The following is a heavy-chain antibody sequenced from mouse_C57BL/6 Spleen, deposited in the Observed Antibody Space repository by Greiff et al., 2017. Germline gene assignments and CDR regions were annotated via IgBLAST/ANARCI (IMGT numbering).Heavy chain of an antibody. CDR2: IDPEDGDT. D-gene: IGHD4-1*01. Sequence: EVQLQQSGAELVRPGASVKLSCTASGFNIKDYYMHWVKQRPEQGLEWIGRIDPEDGDTEYAPKFQGKATMTADTSSNTAYLQLSSLTSEDTAMYYCASGTGTGYYAMDYWGQGTSVTVSS. CDR3: ASGTGTGYYAMDY. CDR1: GFNIKDYY. J-gene: IGHJ4*01. V-gene: IGHV14-1*01.